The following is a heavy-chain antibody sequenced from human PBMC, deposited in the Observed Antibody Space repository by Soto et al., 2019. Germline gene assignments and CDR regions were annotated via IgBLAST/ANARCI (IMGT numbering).Heavy chain of an antibody. D-gene: IGHD6-19*01. V-gene: IGHV2-5*02. CDR2: IYWDDDK. CDR1: GFSLSSTRMA. J-gene: IGHJ4*02. Sequence: QITLKESGPTLVKPTQTLTLTCTFSGFSLSSTRMAVGWIRQPPGKALEWLALIYWDDDKRYSPFLKSRLTIPKDPSKTQVVLTMSNMDPVDTARYYCAHIVVAGLGYYFDYWGQGTLVTVSS. CDR3: AHIVVAGLGYYFDY.